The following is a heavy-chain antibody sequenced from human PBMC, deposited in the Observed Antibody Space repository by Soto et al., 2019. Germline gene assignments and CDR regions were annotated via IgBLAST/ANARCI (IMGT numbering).Heavy chain of an antibody. D-gene: IGHD2-8*01. V-gene: IGHV1-69*12. CDR1: GGTFSSYA. Sequence: QVQLVQSGAEVKKPGSSVKVSCKASGGTFSSYAISWVRQAPGQGLEWMGGIIPILGTANYAQKFQARVTITADEPTSTAYMKLTSVRSDDTAVNYCARYCTTGVCYGAGYYYYYGMDVWGQGTTVTVSS. CDR2: IIPILGTA. J-gene: IGHJ6*02. CDR3: ARYCTTGVCYGAGYYYYYGMDV.